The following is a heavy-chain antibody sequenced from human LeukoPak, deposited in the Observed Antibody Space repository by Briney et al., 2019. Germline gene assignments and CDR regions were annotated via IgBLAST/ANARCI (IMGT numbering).Heavy chain of an antibody. J-gene: IGHJ4*02. Sequence: SETLSLTCTVSGGSISSGSYYWSWIRQPAGKGLEWIGRIYTSGSTNYNPSLKSRVTISVDTSKNQFSLKVSSVTAADTAVYYCARDGGFSGYDPLDYWGQGTLVIVSS. CDR3: ARDGGFSGYDPLDY. V-gene: IGHV4-61*02. CDR2: IYTSGST. D-gene: IGHD5-12*01. CDR1: GGSISSGSYY.